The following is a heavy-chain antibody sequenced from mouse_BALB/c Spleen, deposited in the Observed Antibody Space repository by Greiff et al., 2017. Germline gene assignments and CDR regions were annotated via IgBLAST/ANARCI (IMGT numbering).Heavy chain of an antibody. Sequence: QVQLQQPGAELVKPGASVKLSCKASGYTFTSYWMHWVKQRPGQGLEWIGEINPSNGRTNYNEKFKSKATLTVDKSSSTAYMQLSSLTSEDSAVYYCARGPTMITTTYWGQGTLVTVSA. J-gene: IGHJ3*01. CDR2: INPSNGRT. D-gene: IGHD2-4*01. V-gene: IGHV1S81*02. CDR3: ARGPTMITTTY. CDR1: GYTFTSYW.